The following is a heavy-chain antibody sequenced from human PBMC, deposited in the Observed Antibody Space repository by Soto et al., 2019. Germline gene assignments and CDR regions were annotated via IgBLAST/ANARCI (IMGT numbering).Heavy chain of an antibody. CDR3: ARTLYYYGSGSYYRYLDYYYYGMDV. V-gene: IGHV1-3*01. J-gene: IGHJ6*02. CDR2: INAGNGNT. Sequence: GASVKVSCKASGYTFTSYAMHWVRQAPGQRREWMGWINAGNGNTKYSQKFQGRVTITRDTSASTAYMELSSLRSEDTAVYYCARTLYYYGSGSYYRYLDYYYYGMDVWGQGTTVTVSS. CDR1: GYTFTSYA. D-gene: IGHD3-10*01.